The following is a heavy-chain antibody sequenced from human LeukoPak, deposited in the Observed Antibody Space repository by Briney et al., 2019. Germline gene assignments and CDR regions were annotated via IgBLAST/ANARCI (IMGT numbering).Heavy chain of an antibody. J-gene: IGHJ4*02. CDR1: GFNFSSYW. V-gene: IGHV3-7*01. CDR3: AKDPTHFRVWDDYDNTRLNY. D-gene: IGHD3-22*01. CDR2: IKQDGGEK. Sequence: PGGSLRLSCAASGFNFSSYWMNWVRQAPGKGLEWVANIKQDGGEKYYADSVKGRFTISRDNSKNTVYLQMNSLRAEDTAVYYCAKDPTHFRVWDDYDNTRLNYWGQGTLVTVSS.